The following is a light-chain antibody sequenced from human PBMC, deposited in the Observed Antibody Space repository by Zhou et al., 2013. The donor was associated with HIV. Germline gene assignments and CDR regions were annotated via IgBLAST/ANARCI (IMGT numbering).Light chain of an antibody. CDR1: ETISVY. J-gene: IGKJ4*01. Sequence: DIQMTQSPSSLSASVGDRVTITCRASETISVYLSWYQQKPGKAPKLLIYAASNLQSGVPSRFSGSGSGTDFTLTISSLQPEDFATYYCQHTFTTPITFGGGTRVEIK. CDR3: QHTFTTPIT. V-gene: IGKV1-39*01. CDR2: AAS.